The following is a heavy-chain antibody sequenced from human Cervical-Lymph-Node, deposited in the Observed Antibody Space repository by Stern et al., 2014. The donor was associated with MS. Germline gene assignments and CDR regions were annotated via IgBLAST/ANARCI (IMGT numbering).Heavy chain of an antibody. Sequence: VQLVESGAEVKKPGASVKVSCKASGYTFTSYYMRWVRQAPGQGLEWMGIINPSGGSTSYAQKFQGRVTMTRDTSTSTVYMELSSLRSEDTAVYYCAREDGGWYVADYWGQGTLVTVSS. CDR2: INPSGGST. V-gene: IGHV1-46*01. CDR1: GYTFTSYY. D-gene: IGHD6-19*01. J-gene: IGHJ4*02. CDR3: AREDGGWYVADY.